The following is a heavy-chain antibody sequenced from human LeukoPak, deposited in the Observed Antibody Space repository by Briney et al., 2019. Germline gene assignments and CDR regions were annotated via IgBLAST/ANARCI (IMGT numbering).Heavy chain of an antibody. CDR2: ILDSGYST. V-gene: IGHV3-23*01. Sequence: GGYLRLSCAASGFTFSSHSMNWVRQAPGKGLEWVSGILDSGYSTYYANSVKGRFTISRDNSNNTLYLQMNSLRAEDTAVYYCAKLGGHPLHNYYVGVWGKGTTVAVSS. J-gene: IGHJ6*03. D-gene: IGHD3-16*01. CDR1: GFTFSSHS. CDR3: AKLGGHPLHNYYVGV.